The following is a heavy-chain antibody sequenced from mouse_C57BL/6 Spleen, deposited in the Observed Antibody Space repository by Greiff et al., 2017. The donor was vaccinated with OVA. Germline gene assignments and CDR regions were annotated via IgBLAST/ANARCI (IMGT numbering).Heavy chain of an antibody. J-gene: IGHJ3*01. V-gene: IGHV1-15*01. CDR2: IDPETGGT. CDR3: TTHVGGAY. CDR1: GYTFTDYE. Sequence: QVQLQQSGAELVRPGASVTLSCKASGYTFTDYEMHWVKQTPVHGLEWIGAIDPETGGTAYNQKFKGKAILTADKSSSTAYMELRSLTSGDSAVYYCTTHVGGAYWGQGTLVTVSA.